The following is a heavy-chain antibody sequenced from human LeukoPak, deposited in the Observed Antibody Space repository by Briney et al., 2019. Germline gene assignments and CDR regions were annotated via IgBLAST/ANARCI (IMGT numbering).Heavy chain of an antibody. CDR3: ARLVDGDSNFDY. J-gene: IGHJ4*02. V-gene: IGHV4-61*09. Sequence: SQTLSLTCTVSGGSIRSGSYYWSWIRQPAGKGLELIGYIYYSGTTNYNPSLKSRVSMSVDTSKNQFSLKLSSVTAADTAVYYCARLVDGDSNFDYWGQGTLVTVSS. CDR2: IYYSGTT. D-gene: IGHD4-17*01. CDR1: GGSIRSGSYY.